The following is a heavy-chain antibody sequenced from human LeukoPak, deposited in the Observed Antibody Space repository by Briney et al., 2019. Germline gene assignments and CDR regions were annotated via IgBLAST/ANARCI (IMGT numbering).Heavy chain of an antibody. D-gene: IGHD2-21*01. Sequence: PGGSLRLSCAASGFTFSSYAMSWVRQAPGKGLEWVSVISGSDGSTYYADSVKGRFTISRDNSKNTVFLQMNSLRVEDTAVYYCARELSQIVWGGLDYGGQGTLVSVSS. J-gene: IGHJ4*02. CDR2: ISGSDGST. CDR3: ARELSQIVWGGLDY. V-gene: IGHV3-23*01. CDR1: GFTFSSYA.